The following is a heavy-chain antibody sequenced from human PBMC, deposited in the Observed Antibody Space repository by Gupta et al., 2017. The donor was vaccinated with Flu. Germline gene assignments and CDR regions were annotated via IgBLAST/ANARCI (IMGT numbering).Heavy chain of an antibody. V-gene: IGHV3-23*01. J-gene: IGHJ3*01. Sequence: EVQLLESGGGLVQPGGSLRLSCAASGFTFSTYGMSWVRQAPGKGLEWVSAISVRGGTTFYADSVKGRFTISRDNSKNTLYLQMHSLRDEDTATYYCAKGVRDTGGNVWGQGTMVTVSS. D-gene: IGHD5-18*01. CDR3: AKGVRDTGGNV. CDR2: ISVRGGTT. CDR1: GFTFSTYG.